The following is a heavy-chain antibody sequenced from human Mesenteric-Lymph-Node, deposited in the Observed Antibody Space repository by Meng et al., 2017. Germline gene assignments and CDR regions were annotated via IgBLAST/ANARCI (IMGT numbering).Heavy chain of an antibody. CDR1: GYTFTSYG. CDR2: ISAYNGNT. D-gene: IGHD2-15*01. J-gene: IGHJ5*02. CDR3: ARRHRYCSGGNCYDRNWFDP. Sequence: ASVKVSCKASGYTFTSYGISWVRQAPGQGLEWMGWISAYNGNTNYAQKLQGRVTMTTDTSTSTAYMEVRSLRSDDTAIYYCARRHRYCSGGNCYDRNWFDPWGQGTLVTVSS. V-gene: IGHV1-18*01.